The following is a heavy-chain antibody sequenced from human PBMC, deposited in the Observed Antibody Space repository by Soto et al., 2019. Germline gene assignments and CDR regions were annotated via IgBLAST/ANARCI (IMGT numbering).Heavy chain of an antibody. CDR3: ARAGGIYGGGYNDDY. CDR1: GYTFSSYC. Sequence: GASVKVSCKASGYTFSSYCVSWVRQSPGQGLEWVGWFSAHNGDTYSAQKFQGRITMTTDTSTSTANMELMGLRSDDAAVYYCARAGGIYGGGYNDDYWGQGPLVTVS. D-gene: IGHD2-21*01. V-gene: IGHV1-18*04. CDR2: FSAHNGDT. J-gene: IGHJ4*02.